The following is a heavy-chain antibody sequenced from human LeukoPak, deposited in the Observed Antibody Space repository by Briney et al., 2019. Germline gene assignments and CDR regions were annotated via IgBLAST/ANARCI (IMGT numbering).Heavy chain of an antibody. Sequence: PGRSLRLSCAASGFTFSSYAMHWVRQAPGKGLEWVAVISYDGSSKYYADSVKGRFTISRDNSKNTLYLQMNSLRAEDTAVYYCARGFPGGYSYGYFLPVFDYWGQGTLVTVSS. CDR3: ARGFPGGYSYGYFLPVFDY. J-gene: IGHJ4*02. V-gene: IGHV3-30-3*01. CDR2: ISYDGSSK. CDR1: GFTFSSYA. D-gene: IGHD5-18*01.